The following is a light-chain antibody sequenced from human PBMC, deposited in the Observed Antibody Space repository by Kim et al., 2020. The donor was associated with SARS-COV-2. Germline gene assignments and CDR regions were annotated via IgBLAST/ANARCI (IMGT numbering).Light chain of an antibody. CDR2: GAS. Sequence: EIVMTQSPATLSVSPGERVTLSCRASQSVSSDLAWYQQKPGQAPRLLIYGASTRATGIPARFSGSGSGTDFTLTISSLQSEDVAVHHCQQYNDRPPWTFGQGTKVDIK. V-gene: IGKV3-15*01. CDR3: QQYNDRPPWT. CDR1: QSVSSD. J-gene: IGKJ1*01.